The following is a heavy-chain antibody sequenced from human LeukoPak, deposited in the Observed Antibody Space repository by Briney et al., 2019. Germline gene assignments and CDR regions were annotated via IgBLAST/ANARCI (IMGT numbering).Heavy chain of an antibody. J-gene: IGHJ3*02. CDR1: GFTVSSNY. V-gene: IGHV3-53*01. D-gene: IGHD1-26*01. CDR2: IYSGGST. Sequence: PGGSLRLSCAASGFTVSSNYMSWVRQAPGKGLEWVSVIYSGGSTYYADSMKGRFTISRDNSKNTLYLQMNSLRAEDTAVYYCARDSGSYLSLGAFDIWGQGTMVTVSS. CDR3: ARDSGSYLSLGAFDI.